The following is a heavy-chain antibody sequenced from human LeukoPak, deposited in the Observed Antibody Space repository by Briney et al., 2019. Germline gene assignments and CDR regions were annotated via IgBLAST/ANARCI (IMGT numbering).Heavy chain of an antibody. V-gene: IGHV3-23*01. CDR3: AKRVPYSSSSVYFDS. CDR1: GVTFSNYG. Sequence: GGSLRLSCAASGVTFSNYGMSWVRQPPGKGLEWVSAISDSGSDTYYADSVKGRFTISRDNSKNTMYLQMNSLRAEDTAVYYCAKRVPYSSSSVYFDSWGQGTLVTVSS. D-gene: IGHD6-6*01. J-gene: IGHJ4*02. CDR2: ISDSGSDT.